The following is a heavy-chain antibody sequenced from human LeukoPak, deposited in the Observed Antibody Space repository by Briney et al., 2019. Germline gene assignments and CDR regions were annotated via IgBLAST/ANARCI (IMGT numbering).Heavy chain of an antibody. Sequence: GGSLRLSCAASGFTFSSYAMSWVRQAPGKGLEWVANIKQDGSEEYYVDSVKGRFTISRDNAKNSLYLQMNSLRAEDTAVYYCAREGVSMADRMNWFDPWGQGTLVTVSS. CDR1: GFTFSSYA. V-gene: IGHV3-7*01. D-gene: IGHD1-14*01. J-gene: IGHJ5*02. CDR3: AREGVSMADRMNWFDP. CDR2: IKQDGSEE.